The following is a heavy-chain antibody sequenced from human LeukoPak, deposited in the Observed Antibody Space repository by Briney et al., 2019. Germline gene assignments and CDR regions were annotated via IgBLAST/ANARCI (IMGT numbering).Heavy chain of an antibody. CDR1: GFTFGDYA. Sequence: PGGSLRLSCTASGFTFGDYAMSWVRQAPGKGLEWVGFIRSKAYGGTTEYAASVKGRFTISRDDSKSIAYLQMNSLKTEDTAVYYCTRAGGDFWSGSDYYYYYMDVWGKGTTVTVSS. D-gene: IGHD3-3*01. CDR2: IRSKAYGGTT. V-gene: IGHV3-49*04. CDR3: TRAGGDFWSGSDYYYYYMDV. J-gene: IGHJ6*03.